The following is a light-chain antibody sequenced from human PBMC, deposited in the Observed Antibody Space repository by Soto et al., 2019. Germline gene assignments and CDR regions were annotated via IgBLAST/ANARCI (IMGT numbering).Light chain of an antibody. CDR3: MQASHWPYT. J-gene: IGKJ2*01. CDR1: QSLVHGDGEIY. CDR2: KIS. V-gene: IGKV2-30*02. Sequence: DVVMTQSPLSLPVTLGQPASISCWPSQSLVHGDGEIYLRWFRQRPGQSPRRLIYKISNRDSGVPDRFSGSGSGTHFTLKISRVEAEDVGVYYCMQASHWPYTVGQGTNLEI.